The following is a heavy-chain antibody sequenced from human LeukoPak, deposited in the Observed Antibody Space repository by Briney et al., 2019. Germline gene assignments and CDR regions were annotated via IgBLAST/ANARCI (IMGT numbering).Heavy chain of an antibody. CDR3: ARLVGATTDDAFDI. Sequence: GGSLRLSCAASGFTFSSYSMNWVRQAPGKGLEWVSSISSSSSYIYYADSVKGRFTISRDNAKNSLYLQMNSLRAEDTAVYYCARLVGATTDDAFDIWGQGTMVTVSS. CDR2: ISSSSSYI. D-gene: IGHD1-26*01. CDR1: GFTFSSYS. V-gene: IGHV3-21*01. J-gene: IGHJ3*02.